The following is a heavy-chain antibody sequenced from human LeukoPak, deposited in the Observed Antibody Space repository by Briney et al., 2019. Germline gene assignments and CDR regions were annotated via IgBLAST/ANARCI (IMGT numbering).Heavy chain of an antibody. Sequence: SETPSLTCTVSGFSVTTDSYCWGWIRQPPGKGLEWIGYDYCGGNTNYDPSLKRRVTISVDTSKNQFSLTLTSVTAADTAVYFCARDHFGSLDSWGQGILVTASS. J-gene: IGHJ4*02. CDR2: DYCGGNT. V-gene: IGHV4-61*01. D-gene: IGHD3-10*01. CDR1: GFSVTTDSYC. CDR3: ARDHFGSLDS.